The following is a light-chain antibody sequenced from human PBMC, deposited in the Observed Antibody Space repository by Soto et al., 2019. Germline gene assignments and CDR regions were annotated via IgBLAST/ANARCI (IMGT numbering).Light chain of an antibody. Sequence: EIVMTQSPATLSVSPGERATLSCRASQSVSNNLAWYQQKPGQAPRLLIYGASTRATGIPARFSGSGSGTEFTLTXSSLQSEDFAVYYCQQYNTWSPLTFGGGTKVETK. CDR3: QQYNTWSPLT. CDR1: QSVSNN. J-gene: IGKJ4*01. V-gene: IGKV3-15*01. CDR2: GAS.